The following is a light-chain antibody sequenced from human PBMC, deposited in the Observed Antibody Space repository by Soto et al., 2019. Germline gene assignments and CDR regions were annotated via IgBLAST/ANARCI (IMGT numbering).Light chain of an antibody. CDR2: GDS. CDR1: SSNIGAGYN. CDR3: QSYDSSLSGWL. J-gene: IGLJ3*02. Sequence: QSVLTQPPSVSGAPGQRVTISCTGSSSNIGAGYNVHWYQQVPGTAPKLLIYGDSNRPSGVPDRFSGSKSGTSASLAITGLQAEYGAGYDCQSYDSSLSGWLFGGGTKLTVL. V-gene: IGLV1-40*01.